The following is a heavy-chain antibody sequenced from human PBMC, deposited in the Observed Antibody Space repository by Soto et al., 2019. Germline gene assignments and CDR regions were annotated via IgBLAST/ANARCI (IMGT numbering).Heavy chain of an antibody. J-gene: IGHJ5*02. V-gene: IGHV4-30-4*01. CDR3: ARRLGSGSYYGNNWFDP. D-gene: IGHD3-10*01. CDR1: GGSISSGDYY. Sequence: SETLSLTCTVSGGSISSGDYYWSWLRQPPGKGLEWIGYIYYSGSTNYNPSLKSRVTISVDTSKNQFSLKLSSVTAADTAVYYCARRLGSGSYYGNNWFDPWGQGTLVTVSS. CDR2: IYYSGST.